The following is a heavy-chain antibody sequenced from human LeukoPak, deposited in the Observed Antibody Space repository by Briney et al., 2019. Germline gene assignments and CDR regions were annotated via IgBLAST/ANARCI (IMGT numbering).Heavy chain of an antibody. Sequence: PSEALSLTCTVSGGSISSYYWSWIRQPPGKGLEWIGYIYYSGSTNYNPSLKSRVTISVDTSKNQFSLKLSSVTAADTAVYYCARGLAAGLIKPWFDPWGQGTLVTVSS. V-gene: IGHV4-59*01. D-gene: IGHD6-13*01. CDR3: ARGLAAGLIKPWFDP. J-gene: IGHJ5*02. CDR2: IYYSGST. CDR1: GGSISSYY.